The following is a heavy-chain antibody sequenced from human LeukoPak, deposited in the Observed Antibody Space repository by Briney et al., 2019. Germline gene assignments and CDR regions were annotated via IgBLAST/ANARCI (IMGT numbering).Heavy chain of an antibody. V-gene: IGHV1-2*02. D-gene: IGHD5-18*01. CDR1: GYTFTGYY. Sequence: ASVKVSCKASGYTFTGYYMHWVRQAPGQGLEWMGWINPNSDGTNYTQKFQGRVTMTRDTSISTAYMELSRLRSDDTAVYYCARALTWIQLWLIWGQGTMVTVSS. CDR2: INPNSDGT. J-gene: IGHJ3*02. CDR3: ARALTWIQLWLI.